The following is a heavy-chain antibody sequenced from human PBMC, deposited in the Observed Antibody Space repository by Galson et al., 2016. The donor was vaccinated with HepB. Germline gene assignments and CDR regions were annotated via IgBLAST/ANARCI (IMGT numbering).Heavy chain of an antibody. D-gene: IGHD2-21*01. V-gene: IGHV3-74*03. Sequence: SLRLSCAASGFKFSNFWMHWVRHVPGKGLLWVSRISSDGSFTTYADSVKGRFTVSRDNMRNTLFLKMDDLRAEDTATYFCTRQEVTSYSDAFDLWGQGTRGAVSS. CDR3: TRQEVTSYSDAFDL. CDR2: ISSDGSFT. CDR1: GFKFSNFW. J-gene: IGHJ3*01.